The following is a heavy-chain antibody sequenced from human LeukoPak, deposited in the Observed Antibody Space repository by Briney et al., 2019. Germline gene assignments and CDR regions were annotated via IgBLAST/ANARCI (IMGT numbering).Heavy chain of an antibody. CDR3: ASSVPGPNWFDP. V-gene: IGHV3-64*04. D-gene: IGHD6-19*01. Sequence: GGSLRLSCSASGFTFSRFAMHWVRQAPGKGLEYVTAISSNGGSTYYADSVKGRFTISRDNSKNTLYLQMNSLRAEDTAVYYCASSVPGPNWFDPWGQGTLVTVSS. J-gene: IGHJ5*02. CDR1: GFTFSRFA. CDR2: ISSNGGST.